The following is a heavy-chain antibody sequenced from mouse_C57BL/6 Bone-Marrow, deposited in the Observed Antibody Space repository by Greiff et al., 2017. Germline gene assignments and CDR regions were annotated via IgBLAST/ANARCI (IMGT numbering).Heavy chain of an antibody. CDR3: ARDHWYFDV. Sequence: QVQLLQPGAELVKPGASVKLSCKASGYTFTSYWMQWVKQRPGQGLEWIGEIDPSDSYTKYNQKFKGKATLTVDTSSSTAYMQLSSLTSEYAAVDYCARDHWYFDVWGTGTTVTVSS. J-gene: IGHJ1*03. CDR2: IDPSDSYT. CDR1: GYTFTSYW. V-gene: IGHV1-50*01.